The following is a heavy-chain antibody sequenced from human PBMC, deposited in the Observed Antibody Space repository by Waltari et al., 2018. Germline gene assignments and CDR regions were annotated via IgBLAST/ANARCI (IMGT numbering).Heavy chain of an antibody. D-gene: IGHD3-22*01. V-gene: IGHV3-21*01. CDR2: ITINSDHI. Sequence: EVQLLESGGGLVKPGGSLRLPCAASGFSFTRSVMNWVRQPPGKGLEWFSSITINSDHIYYADSVKGRFTISRDNAKNSLYLQMNSLRADDTAVYYCAREPPYDISGPMDVWGQGTTVTVSS. CDR1: GFSFTRSV. CDR3: AREPPYDISGPMDV. J-gene: IGHJ6*02.